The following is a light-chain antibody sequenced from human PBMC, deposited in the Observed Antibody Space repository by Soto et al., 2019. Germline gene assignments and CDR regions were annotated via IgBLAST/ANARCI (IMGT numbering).Light chain of an antibody. V-gene: IGKV1-5*01. CDR1: QSISSW. CDR3: QQYNSYSPWT. Sequence: DIHWTQSHSTLSGSVREKVTMTGRASQSISSWLAWYQQKPGKAPKLLIYDASTLEGGVPSRFSGSGSGTEFTLTISSLQPDDFATYYCQQYNSYSPWTFGQGTKVDIK. J-gene: IGKJ1*01. CDR2: DAS.